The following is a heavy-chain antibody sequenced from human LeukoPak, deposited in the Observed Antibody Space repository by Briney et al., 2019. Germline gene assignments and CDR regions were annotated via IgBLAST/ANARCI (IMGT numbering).Heavy chain of an antibody. CDR3: ARFGLGTYSSSSGMDV. CDR2: INHSGST. J-gene: IGHJ6*02. Sequence: TSETLSLTCAVYGGSFSGYYWSWIRQPPGKGLEWIGEINHSGSTNYNPSLKSRVTISVDTSKNQFSLKLSSVTAADTAVYYCARFGLGTYSSSSGMDVWAQGPTVTVSS. CDR1: GGSFSGYY. D-gene: IGHD3/OR15-3a*01. V-gene: IGHV4-34*01.